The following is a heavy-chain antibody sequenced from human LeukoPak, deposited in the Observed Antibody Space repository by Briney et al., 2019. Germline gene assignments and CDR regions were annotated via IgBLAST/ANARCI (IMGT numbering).Heavy chain of an antibody. CDR1: GGSISSGGYY. D-gene: IGHD5-18*01. J-gene: IGHJ4*02. V-gene: IGHV4-31*03. Sequence: SQTLSLTCTVSGGSISSGGYYWSWIRQHPGKGLEWIGYIYYSGSTYYNPSLKSRVTISEDTSKNQFSLKLSSVTAADTAVYYCASRIDYSYGIDYWGQGTLVTVSS. CDR3: ASRIDYSYGIDY. CDR2: IYYSGST.